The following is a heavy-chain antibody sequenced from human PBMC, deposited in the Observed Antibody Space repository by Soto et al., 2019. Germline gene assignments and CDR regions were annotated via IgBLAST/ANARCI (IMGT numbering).Heavy chain of an antibody. Sequence: ASVKVSCKASGYTFTSYGISWVRQAPGQGLEWMGWISAYNGNTNYAQKLQGRVTMTTDTSTSTAYMELRSLRSDDTAVYYCARDWGDIVVVPALEGSSDVWGQGTTVTVSS. CDR2: ISAYNGNT. D-gene: IGHD2-2*01. V-gene: IGHV1-18*01. CDR1: GYTFTSYG. J-gene: IGHJ6*02. CDR3: ARDWGDIVVVPALEGSSDV.